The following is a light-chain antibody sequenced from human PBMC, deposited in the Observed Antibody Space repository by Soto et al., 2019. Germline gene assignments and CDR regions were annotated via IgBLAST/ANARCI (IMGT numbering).Light chain of an antibody. CDR3: QQYAGSPWT. CDR1: QSFSSRY. CDR2: GAS. V-gene: IGKV3-20*01. Sequence: EIVLTQSPGTLSLSPGERATLSCRASQSFSSRYLAWYQQKPGQAPRLFMYGASTRATGIPDRFSGSGSGTDFTLTISRLEPEDFAVYYCQQYAGSPWTFGQGTKVE. J-gene: IGKJ1*01.